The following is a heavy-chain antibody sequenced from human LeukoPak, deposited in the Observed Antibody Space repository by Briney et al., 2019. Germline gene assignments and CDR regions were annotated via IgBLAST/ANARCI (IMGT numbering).Heavy chain of an antibody. CDR2: ISGSGGST. D-gene: IGHD6-13*01. Sequence: PGGSLRLSCAASEFTFSSYAMSWVRQAPGKGLDWVSAISGSGGSTYYADSVKGRFAISRDNSRNTLYLQMNSLRAEDTAVYYCARDLGQQLGHDYWGQGTLVTVSS. CDR3: ARDLGQQLGHDY. CDR1: EFTFSSYA. V-gene: IGHV3-23*01. J-gene: IGHJ4*02.